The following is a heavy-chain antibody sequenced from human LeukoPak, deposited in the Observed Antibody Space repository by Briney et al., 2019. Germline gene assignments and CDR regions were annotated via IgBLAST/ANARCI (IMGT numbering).Heavy chain of an antibody. J-gene: IGHJ6*02. V-gene: IGHV4-59*08. Sequence: SETLSLTCIVSGGSISGHYWTWIRQPPGKGLEFIGFIYYSGATNYNPSLKCRVTMSVDTSKNQLSLKLSSVTAADTAVYYCARRRITIFGMDVWGQGTTVTISS. D-gene: IGHD3-3*01. CDR2: IYYSGAT. CDR1: GGSISGHY. CDR3: ARRRITIFGMDV.